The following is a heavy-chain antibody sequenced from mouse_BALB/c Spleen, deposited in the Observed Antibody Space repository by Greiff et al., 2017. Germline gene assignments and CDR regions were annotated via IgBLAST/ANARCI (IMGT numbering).Heavy chain of an antibody. CDR1: GYTFTSYW. D-gene: IGHD1-2*01. J-gene: IGHJ4*01. Sequence: LQQPGSELVRPGASVKLSCKASGYTFTSYWMHWVKQRPGQGLEWIGNIYPGSGSTNYDEKFKSKATLTVDTSSSTAYMQLSSLTSEDSAVYYCARPITTATLYYYAMDYWGQGTSVTVSS. CDR2: IYPGSGST. CDR3: ARPITTATLYYYAMDY. V-gene: IGHV1S22*01.